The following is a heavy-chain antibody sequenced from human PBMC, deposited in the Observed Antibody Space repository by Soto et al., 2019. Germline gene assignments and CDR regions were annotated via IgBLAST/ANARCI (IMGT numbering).Heavy chain of an antibody. J-gene: IGHJ4*02. V-gene: IGHV4-59*11. CDR2: IFYSGDT. CDR1: GGAISGHY. CDR3: ARVGSSGWSPDY. Sequence: SETLSLTCSVSGGAISGHYWTWIRQPPGKGLEWIGYIFYSGDTNYNPSLKSRVTISVDTSKNQFSLKLSSVTTADTALYYCARVGSSGWSPDYWGRGTLVTVSS. D-gene: IGHD6-19*01.